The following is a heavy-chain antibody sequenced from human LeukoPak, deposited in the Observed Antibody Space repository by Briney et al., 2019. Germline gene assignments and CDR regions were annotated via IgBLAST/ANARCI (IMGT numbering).Heavy chain of an antibody. D-gene: IGHD6-13*01. CDR1: GFTFSSYW. V-gene: IGHV3-7*01. Sequence: GGSLRLSCAASGFTFSSYWMSWVRQAPGKGLEWVANIKQDGSEKYYVDSVKGRFTISRDNAKNSLFLQMSSLRAEDTAVYFCARRRIFYNSSSWFDYFDYWGQGTLVTVSS. J-gene: IGHJ4*02. CDR2: IKQDGSEK. CDR3: ARRRIFYNSSSWFDYFDY.